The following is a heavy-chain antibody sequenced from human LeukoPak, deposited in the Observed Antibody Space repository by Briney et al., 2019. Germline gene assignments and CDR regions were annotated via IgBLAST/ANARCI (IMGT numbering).Heavy chain of an antibody. D-gene: IGHD6-19*01. CDR2: INHSGST. Sequence: SETLSLTCTVSGGSISSSSYYWGWIRQPPGKGLEWIGEINHSGSTNYNPSLKSRVTISVDTSKNQFSLKLSSVTAADTAVYYCARGGYSSGLGYWGQGTLVTVSS. CDR3: ARGGYSSGLGY. J-gene: IGHJ4*02. CDR1: GGSISSSSYY. V-gene: IGHV4-39*07.